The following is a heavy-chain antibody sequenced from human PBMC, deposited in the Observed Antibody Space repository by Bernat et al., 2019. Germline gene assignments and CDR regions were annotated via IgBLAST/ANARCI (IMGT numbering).Heavy chain of an antibody. CDR1: GFTFSSYP. CDR3: ARSVYDYNWSRRPAFIDY. J-gene: IGHJ4*02. V-gene: IGHV3-30*01. Sequence: QVQLVESGGGVVQPGGSLRLSCAASGFTFSSYPMHWVRQAPGKGPEWVAVISYDGSKKYYADSVKGRFTISRDNSKNTLAVQMDSLRVEDTAVYYCARSVYDYNWSRRPAFIDYWGQGTLVTVSS. D-gene: IGHD3-16*01. CDR2: ISYDGSKK.